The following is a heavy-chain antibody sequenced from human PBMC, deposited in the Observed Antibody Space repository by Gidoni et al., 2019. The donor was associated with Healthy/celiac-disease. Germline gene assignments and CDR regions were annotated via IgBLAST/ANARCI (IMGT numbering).Heavy chain of an antibody. CDR3: ARETPYYDFWSGYSPGWYYFDY. CDR2: IIPIFGTA. J-gene: IGHJ4*02. D-gene: IGHD3-3*01. Sequence: KKPGSSVKVSCKASGGTFSSYAISWVRQAPGQGLEWMGGIIPIFGTANYAQKFQGRVTITADESTSTAYMELSSLRSEDTAVYYCARETPYYDFWSGYSPGWYYFDYWGQGTLVTVSS. CDR1: GGTFSSYA. V-gene: IGHV1-69*01.